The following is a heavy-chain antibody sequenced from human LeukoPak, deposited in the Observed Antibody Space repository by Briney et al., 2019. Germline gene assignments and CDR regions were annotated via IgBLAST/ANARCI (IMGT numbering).Heavy chain of an antibody. CDR1: GFSISTYA. V-gene: IGHV3-23*01. CDR2: IVGSGDT. Sequence: PGGSLRLSCAASGFSISTYAMSWVRQAPGKGLEWVSGIVGSGDTDYADAVQGRFTISKDNSKNIVYLQMNSLRAADTAVYYCAKDAVYGDGYWEFDYWGQGNLVTVSS. J-gene: IGHJ4*02. D-gene: IGHD5-24*01. CDR3: AKDAVYGDGYWEFDY.